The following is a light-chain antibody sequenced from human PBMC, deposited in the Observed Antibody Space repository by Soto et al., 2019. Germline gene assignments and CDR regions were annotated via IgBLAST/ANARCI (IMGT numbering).Light chain of an antibody. CDR3: CSYAGSYTYV. CDR1: SSDVGGYNY. CDR2: DVS. V-gene: IGLV2-11*01. J-gene: IGLJ1*01. Sequence: QSALTQPRAVSGSPGQSVTISCTGTSSDVGGYNYVSWYQHHPGKAPKRMIYDVSKRPSGVPDRFSGSKSVNTASLTISGLQAEDEAEYYCCSYAGSYTYVFGTGTKLTVL.